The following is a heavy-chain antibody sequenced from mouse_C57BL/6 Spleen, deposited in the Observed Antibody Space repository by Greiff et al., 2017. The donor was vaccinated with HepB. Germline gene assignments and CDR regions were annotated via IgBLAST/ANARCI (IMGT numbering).Heavy chain of an antibody. J-gene: IGHJ2*01. V-gene: IGHV5-17*01. CDR2: ISSGSSTI. CDR1: GFTFSDYG. CDR3: ARRVTGTGYYFDY. Sequence: EVQLVESGGGLVKPGGSLKLSCAASGFTFSDYGMHWVRQAPEKGLEWVAYISSGSSTIYYADTVKGRFTISRDNAKNTLFLQMTSLRSEDTAMYYCARRVTGTGYYFDYWGQGTTLTVSS. D-gene: IGHD4-1*01.